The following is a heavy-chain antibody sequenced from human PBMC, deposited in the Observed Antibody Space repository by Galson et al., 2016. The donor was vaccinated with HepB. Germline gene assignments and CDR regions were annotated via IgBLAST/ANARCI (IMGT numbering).Heavy chain of an antibody. CDR2: IYSGGST. J-gene: IGHJ4*02. Sequence: SLRLSCAASGFTVSSNYMSWVRQAPGKGLEWVSIIYSGGSTYYADSVKGRFTISRDNSNNTLYLQMNSLRAEDTAVYFCARYRSGSFDYWGQGTLVTVSS. V-gene: IGHV3-53*01. CDR3: ARYRSGSFDY. D-gene: IGHD6-19*01. CDR1: GFTVSSNY.